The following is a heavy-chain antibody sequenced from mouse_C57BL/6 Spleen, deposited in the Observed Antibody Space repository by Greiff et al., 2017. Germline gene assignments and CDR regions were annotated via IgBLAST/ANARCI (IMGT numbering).Heavy chain of an antibody. CDR1: GYAFSSSW. CDR3: ASYYYGSSTRWYFDY. J-gene: IGHJ2*01. Sequence: QVHVKQSGPELVKPGASVKISCKASGYAFSSSWMNWVKQRPGKGLEWIGRIYPGDGDTNYNGKFKGKATLTADKSSSTAYMQLSSLTSEDSAVYFCASYYYGSSTRWYFDYWGQGTTLTVSS. CDR2: IYPGDGDT. D-gene: IGHD1-1*01. V-gene: IGHV1-82*01.